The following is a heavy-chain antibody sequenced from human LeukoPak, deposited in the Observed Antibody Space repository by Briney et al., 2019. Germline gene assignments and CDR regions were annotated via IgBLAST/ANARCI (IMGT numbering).Heavy chain of an antibody. J-gene: IGHJ4*02. D-gene: IGHD3-3*01. V-gene: IGHV1-8*03. Sequence: GASVKVSCKASGYTFTSYDINWARQATGQGLEWMGWMNPNSGNTGYAQKFQGRVTITRNTSISTAYMELSSLRSEDTAVYYCARGVRGFLEWLLSYYFDYWGQGTLVTVSS. CDR1: GYTFTSYD. CDR2: MNPNSGNT. CDR3: ARGVRGFLEWLLSYYFDY.